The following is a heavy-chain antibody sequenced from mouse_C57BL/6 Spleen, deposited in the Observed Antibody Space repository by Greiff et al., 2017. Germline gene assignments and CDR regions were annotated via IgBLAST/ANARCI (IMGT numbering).Heavy chain of an antibody. J-gene: IGHJ4*01. CDR1: GYSCTGYY. CDR3: ARDGYDDAMDY. CDR2: INPSTGGT. D-gene: IGHD2-2*01. Sequence: EVQLVESGPELVKPGASVKISCKAPGYSCTGYYMNWVKQSPEKSLEWIGEINPSTGGTTYNQKFKAKATLTVDKSSSTAYMQLKSLTSEDSAVYYCARDGYDDAMDYWGQGTSVTVSS. V-gene: IGHV1-42*01.